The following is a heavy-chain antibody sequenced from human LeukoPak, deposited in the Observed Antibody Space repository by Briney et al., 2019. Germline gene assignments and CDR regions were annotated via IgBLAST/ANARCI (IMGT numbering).Heavy chain of an antibody. CDR2: IYYSGST. V-gene: IGHV4-39*07. J-gene: IGHJ4*02. D-gene: IGHD5-18*01. Sequence: KPSEILSLTCSVSGGSISSSIYYWGRMRQPPGKGLEWIGSIYYSGSTYYNPSLKSRVTISVDTSKNQFSLKLSSVTAADTAVYYCARRAQLWSVSGYWGQGTLVTVSS. CDR3: ARRAQLWSVSGY. CDR1: GGSISSSIYY.